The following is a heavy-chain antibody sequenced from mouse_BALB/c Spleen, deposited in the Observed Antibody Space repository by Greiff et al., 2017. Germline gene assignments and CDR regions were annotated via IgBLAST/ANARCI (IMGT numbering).Heavy chain of an antibody. CDR1: GFTFSSYG. Sequence: EVMLVESGGGLVQPGGSLKLSCAASGFTFSSYGMSWVRQTPDKRLELVATINSNGGSTYYPDSVKGRFTISRDNAKNTLYLQMSSLKSEDTAMYYCARDSYGSSYWYFDVWGAGTTVTVAA. CDR3: ARDSYGSSYWYFDV. CDR2: INSNGGST. V-gene: IGHV5-6-3*01. J-gene: IGHJ1*01. D-gene: IGHD1-1*01.